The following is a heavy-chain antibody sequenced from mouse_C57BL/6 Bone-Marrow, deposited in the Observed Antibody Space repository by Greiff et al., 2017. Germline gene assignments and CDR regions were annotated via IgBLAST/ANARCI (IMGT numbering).Heavy chain of an antibody. CDR1: GYTFTSYW. Sequence: VQLQQPGAELVKPGDSVTMSCTASGYTFTSYWITWVKQRPGQGLEWIGDIYPGSGSTNYNEKFKSKATLTVDTSSSTAYMQLSSLTSEDSAVYYCARERRAMDYWGQGTSVTVSS. J-gene: IGHJ4*01. V-gene: IGHV1-55*01. CDR3: ARERRAMDY. CDR2: IYPGSGST.